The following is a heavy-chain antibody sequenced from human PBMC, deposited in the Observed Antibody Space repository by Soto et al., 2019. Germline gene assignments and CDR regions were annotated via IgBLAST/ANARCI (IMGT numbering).Heavy chain of an antibody. V-gene: IGHV4-34*01. CDR3: ARLNLHYDILTGYYNYYYYGMDV. Sequence: SETLSLTCAVYGGSFSGYYWSWIRQPPGKGLEWIGEINHSGSTNYNPSLKSRVTISVDTSKNQFSLKLSSVTAADTAVYYCARLNLHYDILTGYYNYYYYGMDVWGQGTTVTVSS. CDR2: INHSGST. J-gene: IGHJ6*02. D-gene: IGHD3-9*01. CDR1: GGSFSGYY.